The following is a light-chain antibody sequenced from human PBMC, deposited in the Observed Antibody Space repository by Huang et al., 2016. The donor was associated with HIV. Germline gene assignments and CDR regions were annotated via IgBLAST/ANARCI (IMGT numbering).Light chain of an antibody. V-gene: IGKV3-20*01. CDR2: GVS. CDR1: QSVSNSY. CDR3: QHFGTPPYT. J-gene: IGKJ2*01. Sequence: EIVLTQSPGTLSLSPGERATLYCRASQSVSNSYLAWYQQKPGQAPRLLIYGVSNRVTGIPDRFSVSGSGTDFTLTITRLEPEDCAVYYCQHFGTPPYTFGQGTKLEIK.